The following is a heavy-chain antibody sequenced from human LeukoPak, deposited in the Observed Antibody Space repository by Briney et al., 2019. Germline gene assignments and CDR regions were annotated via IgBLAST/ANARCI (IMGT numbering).Heavy chain of an antibody. J-gene: IGHJ4*02. V-gene: IGHV3-23*01. CDR2: ISGSGGST. CDR3: AKVRSITMVRGVQYYFDY. Sequence: GGSLRLSCAASGFTFSSYAMSWVRRAPGKGLEWVSAISGSGGSTYYADSVKGRFTISRDNSKNTLYLQMNSLRAEDTAVYYCAKVRSITMVRGVQYYFDYWGQGTLVTVSS. CDR1: GFTFSSYA. D-gene: IGHD3-10*01.